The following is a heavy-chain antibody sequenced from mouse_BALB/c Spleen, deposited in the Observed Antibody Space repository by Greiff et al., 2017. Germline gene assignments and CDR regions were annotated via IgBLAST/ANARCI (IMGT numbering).Heavy chain of an antibody. J-gene: IGHJ2*01. V-gene: IGHV1-20*02. CDR3: ARSGY. D-gene: IGHD3-1*01. CDR2: INPYNCDT. CDR1: GYSFTGYF. Sequence: EVQMQQSGPELVKPGASVKISCKASGYSFTGYFMNWVMQSHGKSLEWVGRINPYNCDTFYNQKFKGKATLTVDKSSSTAHMERGSLASEDSAVYYCARSGYWGQGTTVTVSS.